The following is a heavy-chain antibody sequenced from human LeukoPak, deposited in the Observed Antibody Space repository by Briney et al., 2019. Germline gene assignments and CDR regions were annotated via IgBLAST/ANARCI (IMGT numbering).Heavy chain of an antibody. CDR3: VRGPRNYDDSGFHYGVFDI. J-gene: IGHJ3*02. Sequence: PGGSLRLSCAASEFTVTTNYMSWVRQAPGKGLQWASVIYPGGAVYYADSVKGRFIISRDNSKNTLSLQMNSLTADDTAVYYCVRGPRNYDDSGFHYGVFDIWGQGTVVTVSS. CDR1: EFTVTTNY. CDR2: IYPGGAV. V-gene: IGHV3-53*01. D-gene: IGHD4/OR15-4a*01.